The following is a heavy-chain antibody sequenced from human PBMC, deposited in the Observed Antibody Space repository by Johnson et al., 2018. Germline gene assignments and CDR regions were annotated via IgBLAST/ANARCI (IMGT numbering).Heavy chain of an antibody. CDR2: INDDATYH. J-gene: IGHJ4*02. V-gene: IGHV3-74*01. CDR1: GFTFRSHW. D-gene: IGHD2-2*01. CDR3: SRGTRDWPGKED. Sequence: VQLQESGGDLVQPGGSLRLSCVGSGFTFRSHWMHWVRQAPGKGLVGVTRINDDATYHSYADSVRGRFTISRDDAKNTLYQEMNSLRVEDTAIYYCSRGTRDWPGKEDWGQGTLVTVNS.